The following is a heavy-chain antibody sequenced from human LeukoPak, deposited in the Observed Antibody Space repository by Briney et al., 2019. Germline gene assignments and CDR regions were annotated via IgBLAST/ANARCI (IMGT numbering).Heavy chain of an antibody. CDR3: ARSDRSDFYFDY. J-gene: IGHJ4*02. Sequence: ASVKVSCKTSGYTFIGHYIHWVRQAPGQGLEWMGWISGYNGNTNYAQKFQGRVTMTTDTSTSTAYMELRSLRSDDTAVYYCARSDRSDFYFDYWGQGTLVTVSS. CDR2: ISGYNGNT. V-gene: IGHV1-18*04. D-gene: IGHD1-14*01. CDR1: GYTFIGHY.